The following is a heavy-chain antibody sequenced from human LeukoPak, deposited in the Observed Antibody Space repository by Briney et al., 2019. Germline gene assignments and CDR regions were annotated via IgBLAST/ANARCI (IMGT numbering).Heavy chain of an antibody. J-gene: IGHJ4*02. CDR2: INHSGST. Sequence: SETLSLTCAVYGGSFSGYYWSWIRQPPGKGLEWIGEINHSGSTNYNPSLKSRVTISVDTPKNQFSLKLSSVTAADTAVYYCARGDIAAGGAPFDYWGQGTLVTVSS. V-gene: IGHV4-34*01. D-gene: IGHD6-13*01. CDR1: GGSFSGYY. CDR3: ARGDIAAGGAPFDY.